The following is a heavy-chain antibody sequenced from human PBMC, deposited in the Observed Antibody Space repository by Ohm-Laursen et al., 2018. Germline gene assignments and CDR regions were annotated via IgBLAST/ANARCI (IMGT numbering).Heavy chain of an antibody. CDR2: IRQDGSDK. CDR1: GFTFNKYW. J-gene: IGHJ5*02. CDR3: ARDSSRSNSFDP. V-gene: IGHV3-7*01. Sequence: SLRLSCAASGFTFNKYWMFWVRRAPGKGLECVANIRQDGSDKNYVDSVKGRFTISRDNAKNSLYLQMNSLRAEDTGVYYCARDSSRSNSFDPWGQGALVTVSS.